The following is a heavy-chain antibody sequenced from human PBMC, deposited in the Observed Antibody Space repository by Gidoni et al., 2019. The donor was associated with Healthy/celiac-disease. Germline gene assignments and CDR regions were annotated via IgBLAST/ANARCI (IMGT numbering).Heavy chain of an antibody. D-gene: IGHD3-10*01. V-gene: IGHV3-64D*06. CDR3: VKDGRPMVRGANFDY. J-gene: IGHJ4*02. Sequence: EVQLVESGGGLVQPGGSLRLSCSASGFTFSSYAMHWVRQAPGKGLEYVSASSSNGGSTYYADSVKGRFTISRDNSKNTLYLQMSSLRAEDTAVYYCVKDGRPMVRGANFDYWGQGTLVTVSS. CDR1: GFTFSSYA. CDR2: SSSNGGST.